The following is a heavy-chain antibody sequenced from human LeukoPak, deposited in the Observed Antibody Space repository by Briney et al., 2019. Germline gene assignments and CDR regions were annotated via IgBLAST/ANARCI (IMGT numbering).Heavy chain of an antibody. CDR2: INLNSGGT. J-gene: IGHJ4*02. D-gene: IGHD1-26*01. Sequence: ASVKVSCKASGYTFTGYFMHWVRQAPGQGLEWMGRINLNSGGTYYAQNFQGRVTMTRDTSISSAYVELSRLTSDDTAVYYCARDLSSTSNWEFDYWGLGTLVTVSS. V-gene: IGHV1-2*06. CDR3: ARDLSSTSNWEFDY. CDR1: GYTFTGYF.